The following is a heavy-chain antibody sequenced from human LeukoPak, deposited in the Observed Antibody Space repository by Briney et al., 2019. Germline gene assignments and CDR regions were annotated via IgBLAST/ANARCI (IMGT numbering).Heavy chain of an antibody. J-gene: IGHJ4*02. V-gene: IGHV4-34*01. CDR1: GGSFSGYY. Sequence: PSETLSLTCAVYGGSFSGYYWSWIRQPPGKGLEWIGEINHSGSTNYNPSLKSRVTISVDTSKNQFSLRLSSVTAADTAVYYCARGVGNILTGYSLDYWGQGTLVTVSS. CDR2: INHSGST. D-gene: IGHD3-9*01. CDR3: ARGVGNILTGYSLDY.